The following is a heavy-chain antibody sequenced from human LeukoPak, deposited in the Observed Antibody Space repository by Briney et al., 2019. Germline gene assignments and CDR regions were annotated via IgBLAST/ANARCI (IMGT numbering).Heavy chain of an antibody. CDR1: GGSFSGYY. Sequence: SETLSLTCAVYGGSFSGYYWSWIRQPPGKGLEWIGEINHSGSTNYNPSLKSRVTISVDTSKNQFSLNLSSVTAADTAVYYCARVGSYYYDSSGYYYGVYFQHWGQGTLVTVSS. CDR3: ARVGSYYYDSSGYYYGVYFQH. J-gene: IGHJ1*01. CDR2: INHSGST. V-gene: IGHV4-34*01. D-gene: IGHD3-22*01.